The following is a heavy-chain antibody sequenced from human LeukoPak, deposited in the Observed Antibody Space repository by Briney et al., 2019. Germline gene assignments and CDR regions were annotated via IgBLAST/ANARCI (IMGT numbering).Heavy chain of an antibody. J-gene: IGHJ4*02. Sequence: GGSLRLSCAASGFTVSSNYMSWVRQAPGKGLEWVSAISGSGGSTYYADSVKGRFTISRDNSKNTLYLQMNSLRAEDTAVYYCAKEWMEGYCSGGSCYEGYFDYWGQGTLVTVSS. D-gene: IGHD2-15*01. V-gene: IGHV3-23*01. CDR2: ISGSGGST. CDR3: AKEWMEGYCSGGSCYEGYFDY. CDR1: GFTVSSNY.